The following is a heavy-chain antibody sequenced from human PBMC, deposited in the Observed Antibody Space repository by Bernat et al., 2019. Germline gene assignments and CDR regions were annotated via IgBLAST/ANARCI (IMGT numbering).Heavy chain of an antibody. CDR1: GFTFTNYA. V-gene: IGHV3-23*01. Sequence: EAQLLESGGGLVQPGGSLRLSCAVSGFTFTNYAMSWVRQAPGKGLEWVSAVSSGGGSTYYADSVRGRFTVSRDNSKNTLFLQMSSLRAEDTAVYYCATQGGYSSSWYDDGFGMWGQGTMVTVSS. J-gene: IGHJ3*02. CDR2: VSSGGGST. D-gene: IGHD6-13*01. CDR3: ATQGGYSSSWYDDGFGM.